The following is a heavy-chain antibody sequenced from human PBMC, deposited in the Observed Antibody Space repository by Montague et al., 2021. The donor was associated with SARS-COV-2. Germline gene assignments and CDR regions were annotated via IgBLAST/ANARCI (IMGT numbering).Heavy chain of an antibody. CDR1: GGSMSGYY. CDR3: ARAQNTCFIANCVNYFAV. Sequence: SETLSLTCEVSGGSMSGYYWTWIRQSPGKGLEWIGYVHYTGSTKYNPSLKTRVSLSLDTPKNHFSLHLSSVTAADTAIYFCARAQNTCFIANCVNYFAVWGLGALVTVSS. J-gene: IGHJ4*02. V-gene: IGHV4-59*01. D-gene: IGHD1-1*01. CDR2: VHYTGST.